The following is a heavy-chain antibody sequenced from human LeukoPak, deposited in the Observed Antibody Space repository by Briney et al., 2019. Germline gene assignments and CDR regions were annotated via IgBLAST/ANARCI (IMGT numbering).Heavy chain of an antibody. J-gene: IGHJ3*02. CDR3: AKEGYCSSTSCYTDAFDI. Sequence: GGSLRLSCAASGFTFSSYAMSWVRQAPGKGLEWVSAISGSGGSTYYADSVKGRFTISRDNSKNTLYLQMNSLRAEDMAVYYCAKEGYCSSTSCYTDAFDIWGQGTMVTVSS. CDR1: GFTFSSYA. V-gene: IGHV3-23*01. CDR2: ISGSGGST. D-gene: IGHD2-2*02.